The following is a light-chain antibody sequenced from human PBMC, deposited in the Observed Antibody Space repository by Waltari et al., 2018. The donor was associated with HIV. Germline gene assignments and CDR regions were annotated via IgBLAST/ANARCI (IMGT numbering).Light chain of an antibody. CDR1: QRISSSH. V-gene: IGKV3-20*01. CDR2: STS. J-gene: IGKJ1*01. CDR3: QQYVGSLWT. Sequence: EIVLTQSPGTLSLPPGERATLSCRASQRISSSHLTWYQQKPGQAPRLLIYSTSNRATGVPDRFSGSGSGTDFTLTVSRREPEDFAVYYCQQYVGSLWTFGQGTKVEIK.